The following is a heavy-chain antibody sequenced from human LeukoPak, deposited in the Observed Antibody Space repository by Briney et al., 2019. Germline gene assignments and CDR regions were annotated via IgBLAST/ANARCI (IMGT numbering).Heavy chain of an antibody. J-gene: IGHJ1*01. CDR1: GGTFSSYA. CDR3: ARDPLCSSTSCRNAEYFQH. CDR2: IIPIFGTA. D-gene: IGHD2-2*01. V-gene: IGHV1-69*01. Sequence: GSSVKVSCKAYGGTFSSYAISWVRQAPGQGLEWMGGIIPIFGTANYAQKFQGRVTITADESTSTAYMELSSLRSEDTAVYYCARDPLCSSTSCRNAEYFQHWGQGTLVTVSS.